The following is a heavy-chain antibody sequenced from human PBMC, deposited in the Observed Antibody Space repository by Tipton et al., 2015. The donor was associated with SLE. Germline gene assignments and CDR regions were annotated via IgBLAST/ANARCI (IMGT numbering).Heavy chain of an antibody. V-gene: IGHV4-39*07. Sequence: TLSLTCNVSGGSISSSSYYWGWIRQPPGKGLEWIGSMFYSGTTYYNPSLKSRFTISVDTSKNQFSLKLSSVTAADTAVYNCARGTGGGSTSTSLWVMDVWGKGTTVIVSS. CDR1: GGSISSSSYY. CDR3: ARGTGGGSTSTSLWVMDV. J-gene: IGHJ6*03. CDR2: MFYSGTT. D-gene: IGHD2-2*01.